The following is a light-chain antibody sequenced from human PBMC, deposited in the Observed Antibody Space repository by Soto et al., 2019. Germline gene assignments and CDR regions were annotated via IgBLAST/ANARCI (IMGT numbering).Light chain of an antibody. J-gene: IGKJ3*01. CDR3: QKYSSVPV. CDR2: AAS. V-gene: IGKV1-27*01. Sequence: DIQMTQSPTSLSASVGDRVTITCRASQGIRNFVAWYQQKPGKAPKLLIYAASTLQSGVPSRFSGSGSGTDFTLIINSLQREDVATYSCQKYSSVPVFGPGTKVEIK. CDR1: QGIRNF.